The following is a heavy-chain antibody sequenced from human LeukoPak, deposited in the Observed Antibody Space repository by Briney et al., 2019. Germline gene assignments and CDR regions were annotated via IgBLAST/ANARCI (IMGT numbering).Heavy chain of an antibody. V-gene: IGHV4-61*02. Sequence: SETLSLTCTVSGGSISSGSYYWSWIRQPAGKGLEWIGRIYTSGSTNYNPSLKSRVTISVDTSKNQFSLKLSSVTAADTAVYYCAREPPGYWGQGILVTVSS. CDR2: IYTSGST. J-gene: IGHJ4*02. CDR3: AREPPGY. CDR1: GGSISSGSYY.